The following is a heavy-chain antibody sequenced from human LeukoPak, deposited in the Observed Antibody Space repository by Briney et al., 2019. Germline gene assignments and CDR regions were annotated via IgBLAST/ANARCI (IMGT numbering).Heavy chain of an antibody. CDR2: IYTSGST. J-gene: IGHJ6*02. Sequence: SETLSLTCTVSGGSISSYYWSWIRQPAGKGLEWIGRIYTSGSTNYNPSLKSRVTMSVDTSKNQFSLKLSSVTAADTAVYYCASRGYCSGGSCYPYYYYYGMDVWGQGTTVTVSS. CDR1: GGSISSYY. V-gene: IGHV4-4*07. CDR3: ASRGYCSGGSCYPYYYYYGMDV. D-gene: IGHD2-15*01.